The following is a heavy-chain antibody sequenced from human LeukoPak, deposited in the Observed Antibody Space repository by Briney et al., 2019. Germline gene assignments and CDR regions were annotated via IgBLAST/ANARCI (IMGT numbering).Heavy chain of an antibody. CDR1: GFTFSSYS. CDR2: ISSSSSYI. D-gene: IGHD3-9*01. V-gene: IGHV3-21*01. CDR3: ARDASADILTGYYLRKNPPPTY. J-gene: IGHJ4*02. Sequence: GGSLRLSCAASGFTFSSYSMNWVPQAPGKGLEWVSSISSSSSYIYYADSVKGRFTISRDNAKNSLYLQMNSLRAEDTAVYYCARDASADILTGYYLRKNPPPTYWGQGTLVTVSS.